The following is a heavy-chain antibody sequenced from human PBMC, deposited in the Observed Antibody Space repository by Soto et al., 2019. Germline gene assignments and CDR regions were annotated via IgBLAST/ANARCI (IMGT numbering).Heavy chain of an antibody. CDR1: GVTFSTYA. J-gene: IGHJ4*02. D-gene: IGHD3-10*01. CDR2: ISGSGGST. Sequence: EVQLLESGGGLVQSGGSLRLSCIASGVTFSTYAMSWVRQAPGKGLEWVSAISGSGGSTYYADSVKGRFTISRDHSKNTLYLQMNSLRAEDTAVYYCAKQRAGFGSGSDTYYFDNWGQGTLVTVSS. V-gene: IGHV3-23*01. CDR3: AKQRAGFGSGSDTYYFDN.